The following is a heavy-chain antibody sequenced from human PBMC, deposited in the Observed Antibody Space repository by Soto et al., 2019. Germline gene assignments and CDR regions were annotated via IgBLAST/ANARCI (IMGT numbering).Heavy chain of an antibody. Sequence: GGSLRLSCAASGFTFSSYAMSWVRQAPGKGLEWVSAISGSGGSTYYADSVKGRFTISRDNSKNTLYLQMNSLRAEDTAVYYCAKVGGSSWPETNWFDPWGQGTLVTVSS. D-gene: IGHD6-13*01. CDR2: ISGSGGST. V-gene: IGHV3-23*01. CDR3: AKVGGSSWPETNWFDP. CDR1: GFTFSSYA. J-gene: IGHJ5*02.